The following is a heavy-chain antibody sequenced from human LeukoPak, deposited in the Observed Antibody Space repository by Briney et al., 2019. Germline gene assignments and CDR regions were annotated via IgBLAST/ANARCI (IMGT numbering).Heavy chain of an antibody. CDR3: AKQERLVYFDY. CDR2: ISWNSGSI. CDR1: GFTFDDYA. V-gene: IGHV3-9*01. Sequence: PGGSLRLSCAASGFTFDDYAMHWVRQAPGKGLEWVSGISWNSGSIAYADSAKGRFTISRDNAKNSLYLQMNSLRAEDTALYYCAKQERLVYFDYWGQGTLVTVSS. J-gene: IGHJ4*02. D-gene: IGHD6-13*01.